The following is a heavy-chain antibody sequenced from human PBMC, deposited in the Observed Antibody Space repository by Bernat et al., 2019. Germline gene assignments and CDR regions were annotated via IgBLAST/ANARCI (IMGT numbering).Heavy chain of an antibody. CDR1: GGSFSGYY. Sequence: QVQLQQWGAGLLKPSETLSLTCAVYGGSFSGYYWSWIRQPPGKGLEWIGEINHSGSTNYNPSLKSRVTISVDTSKNQCSLKLSSVTAADTAVYYCARGVPIFGVVIYYFDYWGQGTLVTVSS. D-gene: IGHD3-3*01. V-gene: IGHV4-34*01. CDR3: ARGVPIFGVVIYYFDY. J-gene: IGHJ4*02. CDR2: INHSGST.